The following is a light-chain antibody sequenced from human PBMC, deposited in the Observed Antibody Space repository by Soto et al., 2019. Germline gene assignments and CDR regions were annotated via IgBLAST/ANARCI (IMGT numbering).Light chain of an antibody. Sequence: DIQMTQSPSTLSASVGDGVTITWRASQSISSWLAWYQQKPGKAPKLLIYKASSLESGVPSRFSGSGSGTEFTLTISSLQPDDFATYYCQQYSSYPWTFGQGTKVDIK. J-gene: IGKJ1*01. V-gene: IGKV1-5*03. CDR2: KAS. CDR3: QQYSSYPWT. CDR1: QSISSW.